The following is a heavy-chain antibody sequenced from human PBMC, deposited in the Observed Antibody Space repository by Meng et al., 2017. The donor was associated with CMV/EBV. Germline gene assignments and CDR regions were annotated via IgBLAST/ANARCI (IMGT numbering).Heavy chain of an antibody. CDR2: INHSGST. D-gene: IGHD4-11*01. V-gene: IGHV4-34*01. CDR1: GGSFSGYY. CDR3: SRGSYRNYRSSYYYYGMDV. Sequence: SETLSLTCAVYGGSFSGYYWSWIRQPPGKGLEWIGEINHSGSTNYNPSLKSRVTISVDTSKNQFSLKLNSVTAADTAVYYCSRGSYRNYRSSYYYYGMDVWGQGTTVTVSS. J-gene: IGHJ6*02.